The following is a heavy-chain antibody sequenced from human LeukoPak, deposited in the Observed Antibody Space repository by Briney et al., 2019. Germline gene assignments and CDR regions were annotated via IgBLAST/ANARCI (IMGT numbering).Heavy chain of an antibody. CDR3: AKDNDAYGDSYFDS. J-gene: IGHJ4*02. D-gene: IGHD4-17*01. V-gene: IGHV3-33*06. CDR2: IWHDGSHA. CDR1: GFSFSNYG. Sequence: GGSLRLSCAASGFSFSNYGFHWVSQTPGRGLEWVAVIWHDGSHAYYSDSVKGRFTISRDNAKNTVYLQMDSLRVEDTAIYYCAKDNDAYGDSYFDSWGQGTLVTVSS.